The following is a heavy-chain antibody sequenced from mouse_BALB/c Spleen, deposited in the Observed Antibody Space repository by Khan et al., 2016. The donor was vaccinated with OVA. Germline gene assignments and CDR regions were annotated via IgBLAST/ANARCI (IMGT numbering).Heavy chain of an antibody. V-gene: IGHV3-2*02. CDR2: ISYSGST. Sequence: EVKLLESGPGLVKPSQSLSLTCTVSGYSITSNYAWNWIRQFPGNKLEWMGYISYSGSTNYNPSLKSRISITRDTSKNQFFLQLNSVTTEDTATXYCARGNYYGYAMDYWGQGTSVTVSS. CDR1: GYSITSNYA. CDR3: ARGNYYGYAMDY. J-gene: IGHJ4*01. D-gene: IGHD1-1*01.